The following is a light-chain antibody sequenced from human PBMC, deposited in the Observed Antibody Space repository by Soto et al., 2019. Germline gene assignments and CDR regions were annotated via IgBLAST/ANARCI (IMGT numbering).Light chain of an antibody. Sequence: DIQMTQSPSTVSAYVGDSVTITCRASQSITTWLAWYQQRPGKAPKLLIYGASTLQSGVPSRFSGSRSGTDYTLTIASLQPEDFATYYCQQLNGSPWTFGQGTKVEIK. V-gene: IGKV1-5*01. CDR3: QQLNGSPWT. CDR1: QSITTW. CDR2: GAS. J-gene: IGKJ1*01.